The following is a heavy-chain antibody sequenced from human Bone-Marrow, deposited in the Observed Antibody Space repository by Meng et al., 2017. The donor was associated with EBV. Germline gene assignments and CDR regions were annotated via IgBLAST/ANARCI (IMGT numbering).Heavy chain of an antibody. CDR1: RVTSPSYW. CDR3: IRDLLGTRDD. V-gene: IGHV3-74*01. Sequence: SLSLSSVDSRVTSPSYWMHSFRHVAWDGVVWVSRINPNSRITYSPDSVKGRFTISRDNVKNTLNMQISDLRDDDSAVYYCIRDLLGTRDDWGQGTLVTVSS. D-gene: IGHD5-24*01. CDR2: INPNSRIT. J-gene: IGHJ4*02.